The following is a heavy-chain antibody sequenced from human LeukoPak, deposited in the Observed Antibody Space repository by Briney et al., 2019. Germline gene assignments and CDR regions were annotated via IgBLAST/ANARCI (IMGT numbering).Heavy chain of an antibody. Sequence: GGSLRLSCAASGFTFSSYWMSWVRQAPGKGREWVANIKQDGSEKYYVDSVKGRFTISRDNAKKSLYLQINSLRLEDTAVYYCARAPLGYYFDYWGQGTLVTVSS. J-gene: IGHJ4*02. CDR1: GFTFSSYW. CDR2: IKQDGSEK. CDR3: ARAPLGYYFDY. V-gene: IGHV3-7*01.